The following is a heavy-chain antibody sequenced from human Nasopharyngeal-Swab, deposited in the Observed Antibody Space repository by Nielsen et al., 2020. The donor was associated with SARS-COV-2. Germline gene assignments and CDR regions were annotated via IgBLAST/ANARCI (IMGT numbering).Heavy chain of an antibody. J-gene: IGHJ6*02. CDR2: INHSGST. CDR1: GGSFSGYY. Sequence: SETLSLTCAVYGGSFSGYYWSWIRQPPGKGLEWIGEINHSGSTNYNLSLKSRVTISVDTSKNQFSLKLSSVTAADTAVYYCARGYTAMVIYYGMDVWGQGTTVTVSS. CDR3: ARGYTAMVIYYGMDV. D-gene: IGHD5-18*01. V-gene: IGHV4-34*01.